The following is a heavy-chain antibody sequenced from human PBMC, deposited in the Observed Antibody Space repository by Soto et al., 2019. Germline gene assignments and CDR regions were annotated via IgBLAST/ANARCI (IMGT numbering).Heavy chain of an antibody. CDR3: ARSPKEWWFKLFDY. J-gene: IGHJ4*02. D-gene: IGHD2-15*01. Sequence: EVQLVESGGGLVQPGGSLRLSCAASGFTFSSYWMHWVRQAPGKGLVWVSRINSDGSSTSYADSVKGRFTISRDNAKNTLYLQMNSLSAEDTAVYYCARSPKEWWFKLFDYWGQGTLVTVSS. CDR1: GFTFSSYW. CDR2: INSDGSST. V-gene: IGHV3-74*01.